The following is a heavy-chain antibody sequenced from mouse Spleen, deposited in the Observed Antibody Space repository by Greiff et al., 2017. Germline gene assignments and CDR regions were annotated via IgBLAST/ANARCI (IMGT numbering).Heavy chain of an antibody. CDR1: GFSLTSYG. CDR2: IWSGGST. D-gene: IGHD4-1*01. Sequence: VQLQQSGPGLVQPSQSLSITCTVSGFSLTSYGVHWVRQSPGKGLEWLGVIWSGGSTDYNAAFISRLSISKDNSKSQVFFKMNSLQADDTAIYYCAREGGTGPPWFAYWGQGTLVTVSA. V-gene: IGHV2-2*01. CDR3: AREGGTGPPWFAY. J-gene: IGHJ3*01.